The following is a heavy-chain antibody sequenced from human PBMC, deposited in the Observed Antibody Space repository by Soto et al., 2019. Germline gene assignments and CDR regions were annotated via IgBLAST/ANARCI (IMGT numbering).Heavy chain of an antibody. CDR3: GRMPGSSWYPIQYYYYGMDV. CDR1: AGSISSYY. J-gene: IGHJ6*02. Sequence: SETLSLTCTVSAGSISSYYWSWHPQPPRQRLPWHGHSYYTGRTNYNPSLMIRVTISVETGKNKFSHKLSSVTAAAAAILGCGRMPGSSWYPIQYYYYGMDVWGQGTTVTVSS. D-gene: IGHD6-13*01. V-gene: IGHV4-59*08. CDR2: SYYTGRT.